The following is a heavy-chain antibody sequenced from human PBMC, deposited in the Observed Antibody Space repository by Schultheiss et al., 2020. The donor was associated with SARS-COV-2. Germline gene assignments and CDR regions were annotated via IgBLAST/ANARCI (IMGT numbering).Heavy chain of an antibody. CDR1: GYIFTNYW. J-gene: IGHJ3*01. CDR3: ASPGIAAAGG. D-gene: IGHD6-13*01. Sequence: GGSLRLSCKGSGYIFTNYWINWVRQMPGKGLEWMGIIYPGDSDTRYSPSFQGQVTISADKSISTAYLQWSSLKASDTAMYYCASPGIAAAGGWGQGTMVTVSS. V-gene: IGHV5-51*01. CDR2: IYPGDSDT.